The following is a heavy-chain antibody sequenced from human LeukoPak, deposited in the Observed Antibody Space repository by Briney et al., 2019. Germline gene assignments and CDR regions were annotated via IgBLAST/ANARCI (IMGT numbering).Heavy chain of an antibody. CDR1: GFTFSSYW. CDR2: IKQDGSEK. CDR3: ARVGSSSWSDRNWFDP. J-gene: IGHJ5*02. D-gene: IGHD6-13*01. V-gene: IGHV3-7*01. Sequence: GSLRLSCAASGFTFSSYWMSWVRQAPGKGLEWVAIIKQDGSEKYYVDSVKGRFTISRDNAKNSLYLQMNSLRAEDTAVYYCARVGSSSWSDRNWFDPWGQGTLVTVSS.